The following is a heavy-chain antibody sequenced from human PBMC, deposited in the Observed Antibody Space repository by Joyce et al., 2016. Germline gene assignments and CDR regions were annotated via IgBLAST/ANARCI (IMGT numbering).Heavy chain of an antibody. CDR3: TRDGFLEWLGDDY. CDR2: IYYSGST. V-gene: IGHV4-39*07. Sequence: QLQLQESGPGLVKPSEPLSLTCTVSGCSISSSSYYWGWIRQPPGKGLDWIGNIYYSGSTYYNPSLKSRVTRSVDTSKNQFSLKLSSVTAADTAMYYCTRDGFLEWLGDDYWGQGTLVTVSS. CDR1: GCSISSSSYY. D-gene: IGHD3-3*01. J-gene: IGHJ4*02.